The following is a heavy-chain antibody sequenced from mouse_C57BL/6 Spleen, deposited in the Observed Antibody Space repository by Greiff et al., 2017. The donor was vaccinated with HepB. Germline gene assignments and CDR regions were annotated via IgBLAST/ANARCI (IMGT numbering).Heavy chain of an antibody. CDR1: GYTFTSYW. V-gene: IGHV1-50*01. J-gene: IGHJ2*01. CDR3: ARSPGDSNHFDY. D-gene: IGHD2-5*01. CDR2: IDPSDSYT. Sequence: QVHVKQPGAELVKPGASVKLSCKASGYTFTSYWMQWVKQRPGQGLEWIGEIDPSDSYTNYNQKFKGKATLTVDTSSSTAYMQLSSLTSEDSAVYYCARSPGDSNHFDYWGQGTTLTVSS.